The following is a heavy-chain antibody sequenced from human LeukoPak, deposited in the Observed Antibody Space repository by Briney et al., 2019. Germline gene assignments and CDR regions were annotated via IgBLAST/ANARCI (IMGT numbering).Heavy chain of an antibody. CDR2: MNPKTGKT. D-gene: IGHD1-1*01. Sequence: ASVKVSCKTSGYTFSSYEINWVRQATGRGLEWVGWMNPKTGKTAYARNLQGRVTITRDTSISTAYMDLSGLRSEDTAMYYCARIRPVTTGLKGYYFDYWGQGTLVTVSS. J-gene: IGHJ4*02. V-gene: IGHV1-8*01. CDR1: GYTFSSYE. CDR3: ARIRPVTTGLKGYYFDY.